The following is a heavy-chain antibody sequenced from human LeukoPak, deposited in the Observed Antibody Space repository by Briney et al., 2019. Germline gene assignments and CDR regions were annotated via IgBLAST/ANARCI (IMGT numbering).Heavy chain of an antibody. CDR2: ITPSGDGT. J-gene: IGHJ4*02. V-gene: IGHV3-23*01. CDR3: AMDSPVATW. CDR1: GFTFSSPA. D-gene: IGHD1-26*01. Sequence: GGSLRLSCAASGFTFSSPAMSWVRQAPGKGLEWVSSITPSGDGTYYAASVKGRFTISRDNSKNTLYLQMDSLRADDTAKYYCAMDSPVATWWGQGTLVTVSS.